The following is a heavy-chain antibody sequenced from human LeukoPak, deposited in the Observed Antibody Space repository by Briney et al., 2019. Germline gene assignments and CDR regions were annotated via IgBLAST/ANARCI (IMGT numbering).Heavy chain of an antibody. J-gene: IGHJ4*02. CDR3: ARVGQLATTDFDY. V-gene: IGHV4-39*07. D-gene: IGHD4-17*01. Sequence: SETLSLTCTVSGGSISSSSYYWGWIRQPPGKGLEWIGSIYYSGSTYYNPSLKSRVTISVDTSKNQFSLKLSSVTAADTAVYYCARVGQLATTDFDYWGQGTLVTVSS. CDR1: GGSISSSSYY. CDR2: IYYSGST.